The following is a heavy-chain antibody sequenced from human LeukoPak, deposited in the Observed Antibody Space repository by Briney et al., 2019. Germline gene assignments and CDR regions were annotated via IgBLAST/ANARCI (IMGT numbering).Heavy chain of an antibody. Sequence: ASVKVSCKASGYTFTSYGISWVRQAPGQGLEWMGGIIPIFGTANYAQKFQGRVTITADKSTSTAYMELSSLRSEDTAVYYCARDSYGSGSSYNDYYYYMDVWGKGTTVTIS. CDR1: GYTFTSYG. J-gene: IGHJ6*03. CDR3: ARDSYGSGSSYNDYYYYMDV. CDR2: IIPIFGTA. D-gene: IGHD3-10*01. V-gene: IGHV1-69*06.